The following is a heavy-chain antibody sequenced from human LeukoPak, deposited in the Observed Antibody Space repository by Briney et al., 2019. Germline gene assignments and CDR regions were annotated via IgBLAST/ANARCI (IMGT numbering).Heavy chain of an antibody. Sequence: SVKVSCKASGGTFSSYAISWVRQAPGQGLEWMGRIIPIFGTANYAQKFQGRVTITADKSTSTAYMELSSLRSEDTAVYYCARDQDYYDSSGYPCYFDYWGQGTLVTVSS. CDR2: IIPIFGTA. D-gene: IGHD3-22*01. CDR3: ARDQDYYDSSGYPCYFDY. CDR1: GGTFSSYA. V-gene: IGHV1-69*06. J-gene: IGHJ4*02.